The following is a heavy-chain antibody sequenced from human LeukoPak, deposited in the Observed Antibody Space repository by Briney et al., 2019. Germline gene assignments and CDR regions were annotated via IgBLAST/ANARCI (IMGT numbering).Heavy chain of an antibody. V-gene: IGHV4-59*01. CDR1: GGSISSYY. J-gene: IGHJ3*02. D-gene: IGHD3-16*01. Sequence: SETLSLTCTVSGGSISSYYWNWIRQPPGKGLEWIGYIYYSGSTNYNPSLQSRVAMAVDTSKNQFSLKLNSVTAADTAVYYCARMLTFGVSAFDIWGQGTMVTVSS. CDR2: IYYSGST. CDR3: ARMLTFGVSAFDI.